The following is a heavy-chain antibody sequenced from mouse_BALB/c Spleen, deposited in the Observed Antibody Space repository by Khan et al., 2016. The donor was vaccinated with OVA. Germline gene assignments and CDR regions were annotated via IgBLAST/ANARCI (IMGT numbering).Heavy chain of an antibody. CDR3: AREGAYYRSDGWFAY. J-gene: IGHJ3*01. D-gene: IGHD2-14*01. CDR2: IIPSNDYT. V-gene: IGHV1-4*01. Sequence: QIQLVQSGAELARPGASVKMSCKASGYTFPTYTIHWVKQRPGQGLEWIGYIIPSNDYTNYNQKFKDRATLTADKSSSTAYMQLSSLTSEDSAVYYCAREGAYYRSDGWFAYWGQGTLVTVSA. CDR1: GYTFPTYT.